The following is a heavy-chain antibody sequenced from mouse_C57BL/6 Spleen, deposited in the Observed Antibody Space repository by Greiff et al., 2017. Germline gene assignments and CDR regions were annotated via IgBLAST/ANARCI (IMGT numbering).Heavy chain of an antibody. D-gene: IGHD3-2*02. Sequence: EVQLQQSGPGLVKPSQSLSLTCSVTGYSITSGYYWNWIRQFPGNKLEWMGYISYDGSNNYNPSLKNRISITRDTSKNQFFLKLNSVTTEDTATYYCARGGLPDYWGQGTTLTVSS. CDR3: ARGGLPDY. CDR1: GYSITSGYY. J-gene: IGHJ2*01. CDR2: ISYDGSN. V-gene: IGHV3-6*01.